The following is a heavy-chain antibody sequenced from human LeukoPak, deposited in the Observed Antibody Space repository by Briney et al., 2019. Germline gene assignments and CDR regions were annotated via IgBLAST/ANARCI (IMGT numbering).Heavy chain of an antibody. D-gene: IGHD2-15*01. V-gene: IGHV1-24*01. J-gene: IGHJ6*02. CDR2: FDPEDGET. CDR1: GYTLTELS. Sequence: ASVKVSCKVSGYTLTELSMHWVRQAPGKGLEWMGGFDPEDGETIYAQKFQGRVTMTEDTSTDTAYMELRSLRSDDTAVYYCARDEYCSGGSCYQGNYYYYGMDVWGQGTTVTVSS. CDR3: ARDEYCSGGSCYQGNYYYYGMDV.